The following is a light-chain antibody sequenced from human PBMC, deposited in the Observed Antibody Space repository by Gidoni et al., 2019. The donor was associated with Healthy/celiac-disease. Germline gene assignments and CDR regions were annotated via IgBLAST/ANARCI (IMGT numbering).Light chain of an antibody. Sequence: DIQMTQSPSSLSASVGDRVTITCRASQSILSYLNWYQQKPGKAPKLLIYAASSLQSGVPARFSGSGSGTDFTLTISSLQPEDFATYYCQQSYSTCLTFGGGTKVEIK. V-gene: IGKV1-39*01. CDR3: QQSYSTCLT. CDR2: AAS. J-gene: IGKJ4*01. CDR1: QSILSY.